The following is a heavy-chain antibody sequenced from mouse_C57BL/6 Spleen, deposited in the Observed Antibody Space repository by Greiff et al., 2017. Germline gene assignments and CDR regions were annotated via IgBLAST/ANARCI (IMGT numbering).Heavy chain of an antibody. V-gene: IGHV2-9-1*01. D-gene: IGHD2-5*01. CDR1: GFSLTSYA. CDR3: ARNSGAYYSNYGYFDV. J-gene: IGHJ1*03. Sequence: VQRVESGPGLVAPSQSLSITCTVSGFSLTSYAISWVRQPPGKGLEWLGVIWTGGGTNYNSALKSRLSISEDNSKSQVFLKMNSLQTDDTARYYCARNSGAYYSNYGYFDVWGTGTTVTVSS. CDR2: IWTGGGT.